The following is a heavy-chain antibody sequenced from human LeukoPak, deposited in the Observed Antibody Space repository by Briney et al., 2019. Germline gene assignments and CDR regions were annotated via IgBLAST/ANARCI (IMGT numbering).Heavy chain of an antibody. V-gene: IGHV1-69*06. CDR3: ASGRTDIVVVPATLRNYYFDY. CDR1: GGTFSSYD. D-gene: IGHD2-2*01. Sequence: ASVKVSCKASGGTFSSYDISGVRQAPGQGLEWLGGIMPVSGTANYAQKFQGRVTITADKPTNTAYMELSSLRSEDTAVYYCASGRTDIVVVPATLRNYYFDYWGQGTLVTVSS. J-gene: IGHJ4*02. CDR2: IMPVSGTA.